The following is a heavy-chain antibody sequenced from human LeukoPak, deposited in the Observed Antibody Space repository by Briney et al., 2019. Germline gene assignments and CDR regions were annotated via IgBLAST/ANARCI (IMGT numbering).Heavy chain of an antibody. CDR2: ISSSSSYI. J-gene: IGHJ6*03. CDR1: GFTFSSYS. Sequence: GSLRLSCAASGFTFSSYSMNWVRQAPGKGLEWVSSISSSSSYIYYADSVKGRFTISRDNAKNSLYLQMNSLRAEDTAVYYCARKGMATTDYYYYYMDVWGKGTTVTVSS. D-gene: IGHD1-1*01. V-gene: IGHV3-21*01. CDR3: ARKGMATTDYYYYYMDV.